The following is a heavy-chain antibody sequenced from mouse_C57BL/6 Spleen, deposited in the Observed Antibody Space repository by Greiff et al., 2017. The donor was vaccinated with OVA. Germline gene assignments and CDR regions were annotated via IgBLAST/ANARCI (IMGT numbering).Heavy chain of an antibody. V-gene: IGHV1-53*01. Sequence: VHVKQPGTELVKPGASVKLSCKASGYTFTSYWMHWVKQRPGQGLEWIGNINPSNGGTNYNEKFKSKATLTVDKSSSTAYMQLSSLTSEDSAVYYCARYNPAYYYAMDYWGQGTSVTVSS. CDR1: GYTFTSYW. D-gene: IGHD1-3*01. CDR2: INPSNGGT. J-gene: IGHJ4*01. CDR3: ARYNPAYYYAMDY.